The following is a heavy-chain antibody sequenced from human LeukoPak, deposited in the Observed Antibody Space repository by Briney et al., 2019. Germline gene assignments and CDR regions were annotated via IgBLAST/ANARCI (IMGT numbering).Heavy chain of an antibody. J-gene: IGHJ4*02. D-gene: IGHD3-10*01. CDR3: ARGELWFGELPKSLDY. V-gene: IGHV1-69*13. CDR1: GGTFSSYA. Sequence: GASVKVSCKASGGTFSSYAISWVRQAPGQGLEWMGGIIPIFGTANYAQKFQGRVTITADESTSTAYMELSSLRSEDTAVYYSARGELWFGELPKSLDYWGQGTLVTVSS. CDR2: IIPIFGTA.